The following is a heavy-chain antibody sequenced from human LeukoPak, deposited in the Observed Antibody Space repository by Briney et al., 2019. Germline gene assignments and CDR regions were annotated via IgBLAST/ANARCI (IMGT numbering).Heavy chain of an antibody. Sequence: SETLSLTCTVSGGSISSSSYYWGWIRQPPGKGLEWIGSIYYSGSTYYNPSLKSRVTISVDTSKNQFSLKLSSVAAADTAVYYCARVDDILTGHFDPWGQGTLVTVSS. D-gene: IGHD3-9*01. CDR2: IYYSGST. CDR1: GGSISSSSYY. J-gene: IGHJ5*02. V-gene: IGHV4-39*01. CDR3: ARVDDILTGHFDP.